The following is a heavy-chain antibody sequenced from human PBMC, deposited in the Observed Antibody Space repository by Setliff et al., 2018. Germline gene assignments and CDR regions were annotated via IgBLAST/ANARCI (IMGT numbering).Heavy chain of an antibody. CDR3: ASGRGISMIVVVTHDAFDI. V-gene: IGHV4-39*01. D-gene: IGHD3-22*01. Sequence: SETLSLTCTVSGGSISSSSYYWGWIRQPPGKGLEWIGSIYYSGSTYYNPSLKSRVTISVDTSKNQFSLKLSSVTAADTAVYYCASGRGISMIVVVTHDAFDIWGQGTMVTVSS. J-gene: IGHJ3*02. CDR2: IYYSGST. CDR1: GGSISSSSYY.